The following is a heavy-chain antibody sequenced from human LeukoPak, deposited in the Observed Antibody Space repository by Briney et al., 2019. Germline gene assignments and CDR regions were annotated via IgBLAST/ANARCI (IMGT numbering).Heavy chain of an antibody. CDR3: ARTAMVTSPDY. V-gene: IGHV1-18*01. CDR2: ISTYNGNT. D-gene: IGHD5-18*01. J-gene: IGHJ4*02. Sequence: GASVTVSCTASGYTFTSYGISWVRQAPGQGLEWMGWISTYNGNTNYAQKLQGRVTMTTDTSTSTAYMELRSLRSDDTAVYYCARTAMVTSPDYWGQGTLVTVSS. CDR1: GYTFTSYG.